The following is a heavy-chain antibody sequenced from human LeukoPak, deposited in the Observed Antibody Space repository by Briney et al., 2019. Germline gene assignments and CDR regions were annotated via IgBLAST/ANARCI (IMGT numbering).Heavy chain of an antibody. CDR3: ARDFFVVQAAREHYVFWRGSYYFDY. J-gene: IGHJ4*02. V-gene: IGHV1-46*01. CDR2: INPSGGST. D-gene: IGHD2-2*01. Sequence: GASVKVSCKASGYTFTSYYMHWVRRAPGQGLEWMGIINPSGGSTSYAQKFQGRVTMTRDTSTSTIYMELSSLRSEDTAVYCCARDFFVVQAAREHYVFWRGSYYFDYGAREPLVTVPS. CDR1: GYTFTSYY.